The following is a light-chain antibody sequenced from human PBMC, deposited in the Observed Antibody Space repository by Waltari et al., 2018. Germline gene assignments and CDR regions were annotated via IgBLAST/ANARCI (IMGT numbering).Light chain of an antibody. CDR2: KNN. J-gene: IGLJ2*01. CDR1: NSNIGSNY. V-gene: IGLV1-47*01. CDR3: AAWDDSLSAVP. Sequence: QSVLTQPPSTSGTPGPRVTISCSGSNSNIGSNYVYWYQQVPGMAPKLIIYKNNPRPSGVPDGFSGSKSGTSASLAISALRSEDEADYYCAAWDDSLSAVPFGGGTKVTVL.